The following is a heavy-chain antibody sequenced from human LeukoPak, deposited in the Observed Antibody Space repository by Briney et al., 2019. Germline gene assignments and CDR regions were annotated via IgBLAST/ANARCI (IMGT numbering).Heavy chain of an antibody. J-gene: IGHJ5*02. D-gene: IGHD6-6*01. CDR1: GYTFTGYY. V-gene: IGHV1-2*04. CDR2: VNPNSGGT. Sequence: ASVKVSCKASGYTFTGYYMHWVRQAPGQGLEWMGWVNPNSGGTNYAQKFQGWVTMTRDTSISTAYLQWSSLKASDTAMYYCARHVDRLGSSSSEYNWFDPWGQGTLVTVSS. CDR3: ARHVDRLGSSSSEYNWFDP.